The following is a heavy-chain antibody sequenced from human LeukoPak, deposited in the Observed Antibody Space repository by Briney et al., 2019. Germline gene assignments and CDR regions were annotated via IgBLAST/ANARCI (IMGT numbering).Heavy chain of an antibody. V-gene: IGHV1-18*01. D-gene: IGHD3-22*01. CDR3: ARRYYYDSSGKAYYFDY. CDR1: GYTFTSYG. J-gene: IGHJ4*02. Sequence: ASVKVSCTASGYTFTSYGISWVRQAPGQGLEWMGWISAYNGNTNYAQKLQGRVTMTTDTSTSTAYMELRSLRSDDTAVYYCARRYYYDSSGKAYYFDYWGQGTLVTVSS. CDR2: ISAYNGNT.